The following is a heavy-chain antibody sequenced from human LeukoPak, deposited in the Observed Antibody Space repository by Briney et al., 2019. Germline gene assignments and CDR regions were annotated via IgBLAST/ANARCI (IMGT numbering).Heavy chain of an antibody. Sequence: GGSLGLSCAASGFTFSTHAMHWVRQAPGKGLEYVSAINNNGGSTYYANSVKGRFTISRDNSKNTLFLQMGSLRAEDMAVYYCARGSGSYFYYYHMDVWGKGTTVTVSS. CDR1: GFTFSTHA. V-gene: IGHV3-64*01. D-gene: IGHD1-26*01. CDR2: INNNGGST. J-gene: IGHJ6*03. CDR3: ARGSGSYFYYYHMDV.